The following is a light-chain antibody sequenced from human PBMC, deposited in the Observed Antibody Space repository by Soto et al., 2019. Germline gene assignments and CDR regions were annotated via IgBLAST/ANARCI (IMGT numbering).Light chain of an antibody. CDR1: SSDVGAYNY. CDR3: CSYAGSSYV. V-gene: IGLV2-11*01. Sequence: QSALTQPRSVSGSPGQSVTFSCTGTSSDVGAYNYVSWYQHHPGKAPKLMIYDVSKRPSGVPDRFSGSKSGNTASLTISGLHAEDEADYYCCSYAGSSYVFGTGTKLTVL. J-gene: IGLJ1*01. CDR2: DVS.